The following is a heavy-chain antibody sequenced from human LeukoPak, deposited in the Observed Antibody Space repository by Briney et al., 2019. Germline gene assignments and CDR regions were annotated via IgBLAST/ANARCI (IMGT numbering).Heavy chain of an antibody. CDR2: ISSNGGST. J-gene: IGHJ4*02. CDR3: ARGRKGSDY. Sequence: GGPLRLSCAASGFTFSSYAMHWVRQAPGKGLEYVSAISSNGGSTYHANSVKGRFTISRDNSKNTLYLQMGSLSAEDMAVYYCARGRKGSDYWGQGTLVTVSS. V-gene: IGHV3-64*01. CDR1: GFTFSSYA.